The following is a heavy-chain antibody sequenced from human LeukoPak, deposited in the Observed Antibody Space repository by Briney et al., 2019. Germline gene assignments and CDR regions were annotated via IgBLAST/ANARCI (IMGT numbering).Heavy chain of an antibody. J-gene: IGHJ5*02. CDR1: GGTFNNSA. CDR2: IMPLFGTA. Sequence: SVKVSCKTSGGTFNNSAISWVRQAPGQGLEWLGGIMPLFGTAGYAQKFQGRVTITKDESTRTVYLELTSLTSDDTAVYYCTRDVHGDYGSGWFDPWGQGTLVSVSS. CDR3: TRDVHGDYGSGWFDP. D-gene: IGHD4-17*01. V-gene: IGHV1-69*05.